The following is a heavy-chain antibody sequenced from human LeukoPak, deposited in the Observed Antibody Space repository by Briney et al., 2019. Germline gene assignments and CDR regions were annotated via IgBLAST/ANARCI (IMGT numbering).Heavy chain of an antibody. J-gene: IGHJ6*04. CDR1: GFIFSSYY. CDR2: INGDGSST. D-gene: IGHD2-15*01. CDR3: ARGLYCSGINCYNGMDV. V-gene: IGHV3-74*01. Sequence: AGGSLRLSCAASGFIFSSYYIHWVRQAPGKGLEWVSRINGDGSSTRYADSVKGRFTISRDNAKNTVYLQMNSLRVEDTAVYSCARGLYCSGINCYNGMDVWGKGTTVTVSS.